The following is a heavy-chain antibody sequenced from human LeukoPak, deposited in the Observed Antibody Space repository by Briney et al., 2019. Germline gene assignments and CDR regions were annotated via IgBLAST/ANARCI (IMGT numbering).Heavy chain of an antibody. CDR1: GGSFSGYY. Sequence: SETLPLTCAVYGGSFSGYYWSWIRQPPGKGLEWIGEINHSGSTNYNPSLKSRVTISVDTSKNQFSLKLSSVTAADTAVYYCARRLEPRPKDAFDIWGQGTMVTVSS. D-gene: IGHD1-1*01. CDR2: INHSGST. CDR3: ARRLEPRPKDAFDI. J-gene: IGHJ3*02. V-gene: IGHV4-34*01.